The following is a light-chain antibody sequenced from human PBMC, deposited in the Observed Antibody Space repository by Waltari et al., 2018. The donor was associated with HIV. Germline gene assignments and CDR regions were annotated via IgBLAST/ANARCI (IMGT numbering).Light chain of an antibody. Sequence: AIQMTQSPPSLSASVGDRVTLTCRASQAIGNDLDWYQQKPGKAPKLLIYGASTLQSGVPSRFSGSGSGTDFTLTISRLQPEDFATYFCLQDYNYPWTFGQGTKVEIK. J-gene: IGKJ1*01. CDR2: GAS. CDR1: QAIGND. V-gene: IGKV1-6*01. CDR3: LQDYNYPWT.